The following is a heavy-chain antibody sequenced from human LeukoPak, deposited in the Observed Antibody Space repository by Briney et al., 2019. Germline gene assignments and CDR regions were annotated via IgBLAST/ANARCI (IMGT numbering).Heavy chain of an antibody. V-gene: IGHV3-21*01. J-gene: IGHJ4*02. CDR1: GFTFSSYS. CDR3: ARVYLERLTAGYFDH. CDR2: ISSDNNYI. D-gene: IGHD2-8*01. Sequence: GGSLRLSCAASGFTFSSYSMNWVRQAPGKGLEWGASISSDNNYIFYADSVKGRFTISRDNAKNSLFLQMNSLRVEDTAVYYCARVYLERLTAGYFDHWGQGTWVTVSP.